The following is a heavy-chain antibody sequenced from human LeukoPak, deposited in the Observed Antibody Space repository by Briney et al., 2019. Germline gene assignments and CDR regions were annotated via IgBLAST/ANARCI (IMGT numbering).Heavy chain of an antibody. J-gene: IGHJ6*02. CDR1: GGSISSYY. CDR2: IYTSGST. CDR3: ARGKGSYGMDA. V-gene: IGHV4-4*07. Sequence: SETLSLTCTVSGGSISSYYWSWIRQPAGKGLEWIGRIYTSGSTNYKSSLKSRVSMSVDTSKNQFSLKLSSVTAADTAVYYCARGKGSYGMDAWGQGTTVTVSS.